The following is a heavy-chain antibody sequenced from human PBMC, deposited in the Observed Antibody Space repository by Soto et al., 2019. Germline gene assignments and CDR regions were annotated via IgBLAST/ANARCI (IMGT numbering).Heavy chain of an antibody. V-gene: IGHV1-3*01. CDR1: GYSFMTYA. D-gene: IGHD3-10*01. CDR2: INPGNGNT. J-gene: IGHJ4*02. Sequence: QVQLVQSGAEVKKPGASVKISCKTSGYSFMTYALHWVRQAPGQRVEWMGWINPGNGNTEYSQKLQARVTITRDTSARTVFMEVANLTSEDTAVYYCARVRMLWYGELSHWGQGTLVTVSA. CDR3: ARVRMLWYGELSH.